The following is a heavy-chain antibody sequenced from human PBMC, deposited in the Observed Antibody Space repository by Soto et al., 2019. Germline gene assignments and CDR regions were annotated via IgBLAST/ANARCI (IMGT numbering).Heavy chain of an antibody. CDR2: ISPYNDDT. Sequence: ASVKVSCKASGYSFSSYGITWVRQAPGQGHEWLGWISPYNDDTNYAQKLQGRVTMTTDTSTSTAYMELRRLRSDDTAVYYCARVDMVRGVIYYYYGMDVSGQGTTVTVSS. CDR1: GYSFSSYG. CDR3: ARVDMVRGVIYYYYGMDV. J-gene: IGHJ6*02. D-gene: IGHD3-10*01. V-gene: IGHV1-18*01.